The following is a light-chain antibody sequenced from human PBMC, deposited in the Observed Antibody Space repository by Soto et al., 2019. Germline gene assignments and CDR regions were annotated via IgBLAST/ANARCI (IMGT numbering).Light chain of an antibody. J-gene: IGKJ4*01. V-gene: IGKV1-5*03. Sequence: DIQMTQSPSTLSASVGDRVSITCRASQSISSWLAWYQQKPGKAPKLLIYKASTLQSGVPSRFSGSGSGTEFTLTISSLQPDDFATYYCQHYYGYPLTFGGGTKVESK. CDR2: KAS. CDR1: QSISSW. CDR3: QHYYGYPLT.